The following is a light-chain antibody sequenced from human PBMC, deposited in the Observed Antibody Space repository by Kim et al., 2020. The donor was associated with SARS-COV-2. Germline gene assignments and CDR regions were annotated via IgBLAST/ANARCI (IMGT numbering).Light chain of an antibody. V-gene: IGLV1-40*01. J-gene: IGLJ7*01. CDR2: GHS. CDR1: SSNIGAGYD. CDR3: QSHDSSLSGSV. Sequence: QSVLTQPPSVSGAPGQRVTISCTGSSSNIGAGYDVHWYQQLPGTAPKLLIYGHSNRPSGVPDRFSGSKSGTSASLAITGLQAEDEADYYCQSHDSSLSGSVFGGGTQLTVL.